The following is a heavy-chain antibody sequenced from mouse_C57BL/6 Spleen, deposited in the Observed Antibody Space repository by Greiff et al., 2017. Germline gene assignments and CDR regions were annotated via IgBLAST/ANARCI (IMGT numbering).Heavy chain of an antibody. CDR3: ARRGGPPRYYAMDY. CDR1: GYAFSSSW. D-gene: IGHD1-1*02. CDR2: IYPGDGDT. Sequence: QVQLQQSGPELVKPGASVKISCKASGYAFSSSWMNWVKQRPGKGLEWIGQIYPGDGDTNYNGKFKGKATLTADKSSSTAYMQLSSLTSEDSAVYFCARRGGPPRYYAMDYWGQGTSVTVSS. V-gene: IGHV1-82*01. J-gene: IGHJ4*01.